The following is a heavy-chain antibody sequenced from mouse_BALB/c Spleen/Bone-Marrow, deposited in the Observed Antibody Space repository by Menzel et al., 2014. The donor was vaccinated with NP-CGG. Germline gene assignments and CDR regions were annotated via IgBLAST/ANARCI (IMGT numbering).Heavy chain of an antibody. V-gene: IGHV5-2*03. Sequence: EVKVEESGGGLVQPGESLKLSCESNEYEFPSHDMSWVRKTPEKRLELVAAINSDGGITNYPDTMERRFTISRDNTKKTLYLQMGSLRSEDTALYYCARHGFYYAMDYWGQGTSVTVSS. CDR2: INSDGGIT. J-gene: IGHJ4*01. CDR3: ARHGFYYAMDY. CDR1: EYEFPSHD.